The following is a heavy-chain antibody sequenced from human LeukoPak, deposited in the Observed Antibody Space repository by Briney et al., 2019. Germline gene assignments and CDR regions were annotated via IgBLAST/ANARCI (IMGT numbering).Heavy chain of an antibody. J-gene: IGHJ4*02. CDR1: GGSISSHY. CDR3: ARLGIAAAPDY. CDR2: IYTSGST. D-gene: IGHD6-13*01. Sequence: SETLSLTCTVSGGSISSHYWSWIRQPPGKGLEWIGYIYTSGSTNYNPSLKSRVTISVDTSKNQFSLKLSSVTAADTAVYYCARLGIAAAPDYWGQGTLVTVSS. V-gene: IGHV4-4*09.